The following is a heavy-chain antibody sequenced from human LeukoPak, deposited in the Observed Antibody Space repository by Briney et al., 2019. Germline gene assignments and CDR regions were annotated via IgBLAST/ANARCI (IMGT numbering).Heavy chain of an antibody. CDR2: TSAYNGNT. CDR3: ARDPLGGSGWPSGY. V-gene: IGHV1-18*01. D-gene: IGHD6-19*01. J-gene: IGHJ4*02. Sequence: ASVKVSCKASGYTFTSYGISWVRQAPGQGLEWMGWTSAYNGNTNYAQKLQGRVTMTTDTSTSTAYMELRSLRSDDTAVYYCARDPLGGSGWPSGYWGQGTLVTVSS. CDR1: GYTFTSYG.